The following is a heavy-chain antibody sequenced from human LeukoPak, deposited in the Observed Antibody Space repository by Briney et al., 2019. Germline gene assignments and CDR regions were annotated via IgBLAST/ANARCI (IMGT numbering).Heavy chain of an antibody. Sequence: SETLSLTCAVYGGSFSGYYWSWIRQPPGKGLEWIGEINHSGSTNYNPSLKSRVTISVDTSKNQFSLKLSSVTAADTAVYYCAREGSNWYWGTATRGWYFDLWGHGTLVTVSS. CDR3: AREGSNWYWGTATRGWYFDL. J-gene: IGHJ2*01. CDR2: INHSGST. V-gene: IGHV4-34*01. CDR1: GGSFSGYY. D-gene: IGHD6-13*01.